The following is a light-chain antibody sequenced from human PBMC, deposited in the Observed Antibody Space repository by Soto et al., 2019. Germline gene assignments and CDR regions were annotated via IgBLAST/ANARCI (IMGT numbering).Light chain of an antibody. CDR1: QSVSSY. CDR3: QQRSNWPPIT. CDR2: DAS. V-gene: IGKV3-11*01. J-gene: IGKJ5*01. Sequence: EIVLTQSPATLSLSPGERATLSCRASQSVSSYLAWYQQTPGQAPRLLIYDASNRATGIPARFSGSGSWTDFTPTISSLEPEDVAVYYCQQRSNWPPITFGQGTRLEIK.